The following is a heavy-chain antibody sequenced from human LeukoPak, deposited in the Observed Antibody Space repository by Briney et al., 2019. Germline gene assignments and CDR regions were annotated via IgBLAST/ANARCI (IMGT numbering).Heavy chain of an antibody. CDR2: IYSDGVT. V-gene: IGHV3-66*02. J-gene: IGHJ5*02. CDR3: ARDRAEGKTWVEFDP. CDR1: GFIVNSYA. Sequence: GGSLRLSCAASGFIVNSYAMSWVRQAPGKGLAWVSLIYSDGVTQYADSVKGRFTISRDNSKNTLYLQMNSLRDEDTAVYFCARDRAEGKTWVEFDPWGQGALVTVSS.